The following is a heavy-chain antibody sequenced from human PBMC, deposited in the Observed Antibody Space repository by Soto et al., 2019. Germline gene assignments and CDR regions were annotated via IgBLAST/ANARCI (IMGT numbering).Heavy chain of an antibody. D-gene: IGHD3-22*01. CDR2: IYYSGST. V-gene: IGHV4-30-4*01. Sequence: SSETLSLTCTVSGGSISSGNRYWNWIRQPPGKGLEWIGYIYYSGSTYYNPSLKSRVTMSVDTTENQFSLKLSSVTAADTAVYYCARDTGDYYDSSASLHYWGQGILVTVSS. CDR1: GGSISSGNRY. CDR3: ARDTGDYYDSSASLHY. J-gene: IGHJ4*02.